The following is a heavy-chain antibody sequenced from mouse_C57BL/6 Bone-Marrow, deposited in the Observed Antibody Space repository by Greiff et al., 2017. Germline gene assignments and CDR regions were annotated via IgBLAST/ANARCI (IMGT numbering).Heavy chain of an antibody. CDR3: ARSSYYGLAY. CDR2: IHPKNGNT. D-gene: IGHD1-1*01. J-gene: IGHJ3*01. Sequence: VQLQESGAELAKPGASVKLSCKASGYTFTTYGIDWMKQRTGKGLEWIGKIHPKNGNTYYNEKFKGKATLTADKSSSTVYMELSSLTSDDSAVYFCARSSYYGLAYWGQGTIVTVSS. V-gene: IGHV1-81*01. CDR1: GYTFTTYG.